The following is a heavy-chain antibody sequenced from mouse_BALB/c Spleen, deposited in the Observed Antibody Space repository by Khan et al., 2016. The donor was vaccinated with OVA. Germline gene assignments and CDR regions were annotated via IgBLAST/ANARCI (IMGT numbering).Heavy chain of an antibody. J-gene: IGHJ2*01. D-gene: IGHD2-3*01. CDR2: ISYSVHT. V-gene: IGHV3-2*02. CDR3: ARVDGWDFDY. CDR1: GYSFASDYA. Sequence: VQLKESGPGLVTPSQSLSLTCTVTGYSFASDYAWNWIRQFPGNKLEWMGFISYSVHTNYNPSLKSRISITRDTSKNQFFLQLNSVTSEYTATYYCARVDGWDFDYWGQGTTLTVSS.